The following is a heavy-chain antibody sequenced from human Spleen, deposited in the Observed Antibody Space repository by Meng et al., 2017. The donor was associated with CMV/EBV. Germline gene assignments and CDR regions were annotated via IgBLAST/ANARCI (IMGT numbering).Heavy chain of an antibody. D-gene: IGHD3-3*01. CDR1: GGSFSGYY. J-gene: IGHJ4*02. V-gene: IGHV4-34*01. Sequence: QVQLQQGGAGLLKPSETLSLTCAVYGGSFSGYYWSWIRQPPGKGLEWIGEINHSGRTNYNPSLKTRVTISVDTPKSQFSPKLTSVTAADTAVYYCARGQSIFGIIIDYWGQGTLVTVSS. CDR3: ARGQSIFGIIIDY. CDR2: INHSGRT.